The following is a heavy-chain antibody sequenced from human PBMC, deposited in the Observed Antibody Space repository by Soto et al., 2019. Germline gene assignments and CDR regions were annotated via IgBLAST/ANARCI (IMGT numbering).Heavy chain of an antibody. D-gene: IGHD1-1*01. J-gene: IGHJ5*02. V-gene: IGHV4-34*01. CDR3: ATTNWRHHLFGP. CDR1: GGSFSGYY. CDR2: INHGGST. Sequence: SETLSLTCAVYGGSFSGYYWSWIRQSPGKGLEWIGEINHGGSTNYNPSLKRRVNISVDTSKNQFSLKLTSVTAADTAVYYCATTNWRHHLFGPWGQGTLLTVSS.